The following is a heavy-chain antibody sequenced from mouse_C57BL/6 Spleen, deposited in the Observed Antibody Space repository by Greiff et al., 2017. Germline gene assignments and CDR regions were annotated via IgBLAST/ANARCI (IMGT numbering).Heavy chain of an antibody. CDR1: GYTFTSYW. J-gene: IGHJ2*01. CDR2: IDPSDSYT. V-gene: IGHV1-69*01. Sequence: QVQLQQSGAELVMPGASVKLSCKASGYTFTSYWMHWVKQRPGQGLEWIGEIDPSDSYTNYNQKFKGKSTLTVDKSSSTAYMQLSSLTSEDSAVYYCARRGSLYYFDYWGQGTTLTVSS. CDR3: ARRGSLYYFDY.